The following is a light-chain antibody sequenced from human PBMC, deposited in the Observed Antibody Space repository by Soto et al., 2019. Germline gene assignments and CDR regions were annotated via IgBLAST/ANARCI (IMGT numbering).Light chain of an antibody. CDR2: DVT. CDR1: QSVSNY. J-gene: IGKJ3*01. V-gene: IGKV3-11*01. CDR3: QSLFT. Sequence: EIVLTQSPATLSLSPEERATLSCRASQSVSNYLAWYQQKPGQAPRLLIYDVTNRATGIPARFSGSGSGTDFTLTISSLEPEDFTVYYCQSLFTFGPGTKVYIK.